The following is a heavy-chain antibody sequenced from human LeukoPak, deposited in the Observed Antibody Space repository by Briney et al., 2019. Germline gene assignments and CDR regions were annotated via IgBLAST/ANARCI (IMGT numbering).Heavy chain of an antibody. Sequence: GGSLRLSCAASGFTFSSYAMSWVRQAPGKGLEWDSAISGSGGSTYYADSVKGRFTISRDNSKNTLYLQMNSLRAEDTAVYYCAKYMDCSSTSCGRYYYYYMDVWGKGTTVTVSS. J-gene: IGHJ6*03. V-gene: IGHV3-23*01. CDR1: GFTFSSYA. CDR2: ISGSGGST. D-gene: IGHD2-2*01. CDR3: AKYMDCSSTSCGRYYYYYMDV.